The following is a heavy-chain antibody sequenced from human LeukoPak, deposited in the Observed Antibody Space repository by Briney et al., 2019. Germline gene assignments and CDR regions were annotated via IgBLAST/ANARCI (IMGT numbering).Heavy chain of an antibody. CDR1: GGSVSSYY. V-gene: IGHV4-59*02. Sequence: SETLSLTCTVSGGSVSSYYWSWMRQSSGKGLEWIGYVYYSGSTNYNPALKSRVTISLDTSENQFSLKLSSVTAADTAVYYCAREANSPTARYWYFDLWGRGTQVTVSS. D-gene: IGHD2-21*01. CDR2: VYYSGST. J-gene: IGHJ2*01. CDR3: AREANSPTARYWYFDL.